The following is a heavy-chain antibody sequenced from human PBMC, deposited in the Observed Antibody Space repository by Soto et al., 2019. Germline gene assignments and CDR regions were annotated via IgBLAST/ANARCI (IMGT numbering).Heavy chain of an antibody. V-gene: IGHV1-69*06. J-gene: IGHJ1*01. Sequence: QVQLVQSGAEVKKPGSSVKVSCKASGGTFSSYAISWVRQAPGQGLEWMGGIIPIFGTANYAQKFQGRVTITADKSTSTAYMELSSLRSEDTAVYYCAKDGDFGEDGPAEYFEHWGQGTLVTVSS. CDR2: IIPIFGTA. CDR1: GGTFSSYA. CDR3: AKDGDFGEDGPAEYFEH. D-gene: IGHD4-17*01.